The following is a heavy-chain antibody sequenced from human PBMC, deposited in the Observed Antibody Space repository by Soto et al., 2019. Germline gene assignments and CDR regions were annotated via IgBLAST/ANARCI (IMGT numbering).Heavy chain of an antibody. J-gene: IGHJ6*02. V-gene: IGHV6-1*01. CDR1: GDSVSSNSAA. CDR3: ARDRFHSSGWDHYYYYGMDV. Sequence: PSQTLSLTCAISGDSVSSNSAAWNWIRQSPSRGLEWLGRTYYRSKWYNDYAVSVKSRITINPDTSKNQFSLQLNSVTPEDTAVYYCARDRFHSSGWDHYYYYGMDVWGQGTTVTVSS. D-gene: IGHD6-19*01. CDR2: TYYRSKWYN.